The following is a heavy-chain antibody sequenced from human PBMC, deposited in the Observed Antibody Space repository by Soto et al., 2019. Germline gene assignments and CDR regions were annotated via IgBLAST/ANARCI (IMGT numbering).Heavy chain of an antibody. CDR1: EGTRSSFG. CDR2: IIPLYGTT. V-gene: IGHV1-69*06. Sequence: VQMAQSGTEVKKPGSSVNVSCKAAEGTRSSFGISWVRQVPGQGLAWMGAIIPLYGTTNYAQRFRDRVAFIADNSTTVTYMELMSLRADDTAIYYCASDIPTESDASFGGSDPWGQGVLVTVS. D-gene: IGHD2-2*01. J-gene: IGHJ5*02. CDR3: ASDIPTESDASFGGSDP.